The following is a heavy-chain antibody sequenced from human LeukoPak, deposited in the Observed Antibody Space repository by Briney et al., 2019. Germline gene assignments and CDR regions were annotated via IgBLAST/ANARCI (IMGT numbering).Heavy chain of an antibody. D-gene: IGHD1-26*01. CDR1: GFTFSRYA. Sequence: SGGSLRLSCAASGFTFSRYAMHWVRQAPGTGLEWVTTISYDGSNEYYADSLKGRFTISRDNAKDSLYLQMNSLRAEDTAVYYCVRGRSGSYYGVDVWGQGTTVTVSS. CDR3: VRGRSGSYYGVDV. J-gene: IGHJ6*02. V-gene: IGHV3-30*04. CDR2: ISYDGSNE.